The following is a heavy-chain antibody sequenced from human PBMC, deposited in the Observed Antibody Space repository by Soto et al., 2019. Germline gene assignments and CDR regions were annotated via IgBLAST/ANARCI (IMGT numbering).Heavy chain of an antibody. J-gene: IGHJ4*02. CDR2: INHLTTT. D-gene: IGHD5-18*01. V-gene: IGHV4-34*01. CDR3: ARGYDTALAPIF. CDR1: GGSFSSYH. Sequence: SSETLSLTCAVYGGSFSSYHWSWIRQTPGKGLEWIGEINHLTTTNYNPSLKSRAIISLDTPKNQFSLKLSSVTAADTAVYYCARGYDTALAPIFWGQGILVTVSS.